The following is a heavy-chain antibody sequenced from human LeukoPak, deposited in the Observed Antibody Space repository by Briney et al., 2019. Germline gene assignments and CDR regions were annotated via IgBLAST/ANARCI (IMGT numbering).Heavy chain of an antibody. Sequence: GGSLRLSCAASSFTFSNAWMNWVRQAPGKGLEWVAVISYDGSNKYYADSVKGRFTISRDNSKNTLYLQMNSLRAEDTAVYYCNQNGGDGAFDIWGQGTMVTVSS. CDR1: SFTFSNAW. D-gene: IGHD3-16*01. CDR3: NQNGGDGAFDI. CDR2: ISYDGSNK. J-gene: IGHJ3*02. V-gene: IGHV3-30*03.